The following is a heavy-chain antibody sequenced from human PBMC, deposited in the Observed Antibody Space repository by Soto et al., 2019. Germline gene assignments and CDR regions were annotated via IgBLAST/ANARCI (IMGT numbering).Heavy chain of an antibody. CDR3: ARAGFSQGHLLF. CDR1: GGPIKTGDYY. Sequence: QVQLKESGPGLVKPSETLSLTCNVSGGPIKTGDYYWNWIRQPPGKGLEWIGYVFYSGATNYSPFLKSRAAISLDTSKNQFSLSLTSMTAADTAVYYCARAGFSQGHLLFWGQGIRVTVST. J-gene: IGHJ4*02. D-gene: IGHD1-1*01. V-gene: IGHV4-30-4*01. CDR2: VFYSGAT.